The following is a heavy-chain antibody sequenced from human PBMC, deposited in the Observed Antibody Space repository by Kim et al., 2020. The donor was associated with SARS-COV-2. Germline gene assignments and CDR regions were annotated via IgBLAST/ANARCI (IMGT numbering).Heavy chain of an antibody. Sequence: SVKVSCKASGGTFSSYAISWVRQAPGQGLEWMGRIIPILGIANYAQKFQGRVTITADKSTSTAYMELSSLRSEDTAVYYCARARIAAAGRGYYYYYGMDVWGQGTTVTVSS. D-gene: IGHD6-13*01. CDR3: ARARIAAAGRGYYYYYGMDV. V-gene: IGHV1-69*04. CDR2: IIPILGIA. J-gene: IGHJ6*02. CDR1: GGTFSSYA.